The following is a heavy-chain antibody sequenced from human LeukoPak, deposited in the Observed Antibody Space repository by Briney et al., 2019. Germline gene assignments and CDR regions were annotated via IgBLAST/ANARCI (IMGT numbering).Heavy chain of an antibody. V-gene: IGHV3-7*03. CDR2: INQDGSEK. CDR1: GFTFTTYW. J-gene: IGHJ5*02. D-gene: IGHD3-3*01. Sequence: GGSLRLSCAASGFTFTTYWMGWVRQAPGKGLEWVANINQDGSEKYYVDSVKGRFTISRDNAKNSLYLQMNSLRAEDTALYYCARDRSSITIFGVAEPFDPWGQGTLVTVSS. CDR3: ARDRSSITIFGVAEPFDP.